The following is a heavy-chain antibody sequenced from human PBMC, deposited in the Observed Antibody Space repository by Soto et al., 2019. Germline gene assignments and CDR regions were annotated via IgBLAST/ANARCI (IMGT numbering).Heavy chain of an antibody. D-gene: IGHD3-10*01. CDR1: GFTFSSYG. Sequence: GGSLRLSCAASGFTFSSYGMHWVRQAPGKGLEWVAVIWYDGSNKYYADSVKGRFTISRDNSKNTLYLQMNSLRAEDTAVYYCARAAPSRLLWFGEFSDWGQGTLVTVSS. V-gene: IGHV3-33*01. CDR3: ARAAPSRLLWFGEFSD. CDR2: IWYDGSNK. J-gene: IGHJ4*02.